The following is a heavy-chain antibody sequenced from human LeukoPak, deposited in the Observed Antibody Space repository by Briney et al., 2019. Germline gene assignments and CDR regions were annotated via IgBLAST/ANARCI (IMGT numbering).Heavy chain of an antibody. CDR3: TRDTGTTGEVKFDP. J-gene: IGHJ5*02. CDR2: IYYSGST. Sequence: SETLSLTCNVSGGSISSNYWSWIRQPPGKGLEWIGYIYYSGSTNYNPSLKSRVTMSVDTSKSQFSLNLMSVTAADTAVYYCTRDTGTTGEVKFDPWGQGTLVTVSS. D-gene: IGHD4-17*01. CDR1: GGSISSNY. V-gene: IGHV4-59*12.